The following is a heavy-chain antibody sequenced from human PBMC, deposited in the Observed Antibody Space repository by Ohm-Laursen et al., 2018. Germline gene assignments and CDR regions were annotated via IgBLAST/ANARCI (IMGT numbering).Heavy chain of an antibody. CDR2: IYSGGST. D-gene: IGHD6-13*01. J-gene: IGHJ4*02. CDR3: AKDLMGIAAALADY. CDR1: GFTVSSNY. V-gene: IGHV3-53*01. Sequence: SLRLSCTASGFTVSSNYMSWVRQAPGKGLEWVSVIYSGGSTYYADSVKGRFTISRDNSKNTLYLQMNSLRAEDTAVYYCAKDLMGIAAALADYWGQGTLVTVSS.